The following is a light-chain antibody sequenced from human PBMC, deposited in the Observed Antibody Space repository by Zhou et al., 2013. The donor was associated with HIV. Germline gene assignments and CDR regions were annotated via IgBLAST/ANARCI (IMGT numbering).Light chain of an antibody. V-gene: IGKV1-33*01. Sequence: DIQMTQSPPSLSASVGDRVTITCQASHDISNYLNWYQQKPGKAPKLLIYDAAKLKTGVPSRFRGSGSGTNFTLSITNLLAEDTGTYYCQQYYVLPLTFGGGTKVEIK. J-gene: IGKJ4*01. CDR3: QQYYVLPLT. CDR2: DAA. CDR1: HDISNY.